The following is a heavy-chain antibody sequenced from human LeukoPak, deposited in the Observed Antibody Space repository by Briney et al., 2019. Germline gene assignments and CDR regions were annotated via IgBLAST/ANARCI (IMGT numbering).Heavy chain of an antibody. CDR3: ARGYNDFWSDNPPFGY. CDR1: GYTFASYY. J-gene: IGHJ4*02. D-gene: IGHD3-3*01. Sequence: ASVNVSCKASGYTFASYYMHWVRQAPGQGLEWMGIINPSGGSTSYAQKFQGRVTMTRDTSTSTVYMELSSLRSEDTAVYYCARGYNDFWSDNPPFGYWGQGTLVTVSS. V-gene: IGHV1-46*01. CDR2: INPSGGST.